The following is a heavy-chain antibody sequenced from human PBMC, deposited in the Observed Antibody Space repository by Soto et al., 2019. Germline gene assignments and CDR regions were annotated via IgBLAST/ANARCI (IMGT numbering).Heavy chain of an antibody. CDR1: GFTFSSYG. CDR3: ARGTELGYCDV. CDR2: IWYDGSNK. D-gene: IGHD2-15*01. J-gene: IGHJ4*02. Sequence: LRLSCAGSGFTFSSYGMHWVRQAPGKGLEWVAVIWYDGSNKYYADSVKGRFTISRDNSKNTLYLQMNSLRAEDTAVYYCARGTELGYCDVWGQGTLVTVSS. V-gene: IGHV3-33*01.